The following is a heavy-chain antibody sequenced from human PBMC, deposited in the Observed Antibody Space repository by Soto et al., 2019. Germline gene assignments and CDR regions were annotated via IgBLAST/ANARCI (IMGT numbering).Heavy chain of an antibody. V-gene: IGHV3-21*01. CDR1: GFTFSSYS. J-gene: IGHJ6*02. CDR3: ARVRATVTYYYGMDV. D-gene: IGHD4-4*01. CDR2: ISSSSSYI. Sequence: PVWSLKLSSAASGFTFSSYSMNWARQAPGKGLEWVSSISSSSSYIYYADSVKGRFTISRDNAKNSLYLQMNSLRAEDTAVYYCARVRATVTYYYGMDVWGQGTTVTVSS.